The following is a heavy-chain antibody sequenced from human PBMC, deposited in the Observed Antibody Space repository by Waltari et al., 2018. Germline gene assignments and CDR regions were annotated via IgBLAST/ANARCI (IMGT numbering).Heavy chain of an antibody. CDR2: KWYDGMNK. CDR1: GFTFSSYG. D-gene: IGHD2-2*01. Sequence: QVQLVESGGGVVQPGRSLRLSCAASGFTFSSYGMHWVRQAPGKGLEWVAVKWYDGMNKNYAESVKGRFTISRDNSKNTLYLQMNSLRAEDTAVYYCAKGTMRTTTEYFQHWGQGTLVTVSS. J-gene: IGHJ1*01. V-gene: IGHV3-33*08. CDR3: AKGTMRTTTEYFQH.